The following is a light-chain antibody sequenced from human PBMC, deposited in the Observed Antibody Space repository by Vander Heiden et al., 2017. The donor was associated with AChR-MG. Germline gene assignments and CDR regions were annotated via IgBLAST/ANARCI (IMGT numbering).Light chain of an antibody. CDR2: KAS. V-gene: IGKV1-5*03. J-gene: IGKJ2*01. Sequence: DIQMTPSPSTLSAFVGDRVTITCRASQSISSWLAWYQQKPGQAPKPLIHKASNLESGVPSRFRGSGSGTDFSLTIDSLQPDDFATYYCQQYKSYLYSFGQGTKLEL. CDR1: QSISSW. CDR3: QQYKSYLYS.